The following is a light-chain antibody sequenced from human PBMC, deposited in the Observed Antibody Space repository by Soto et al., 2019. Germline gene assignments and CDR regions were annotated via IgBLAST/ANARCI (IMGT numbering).Light chain of an antibody. J-gene: IGLJ3*02. CDR1: SSNIGSNT. CDR2: SNN. Sequence: QSVLTQPPSASGTPGQRFTISCSGSSSNIGSNTVNWYQQLPGTAPKLLIYSNNQRPSGVPYRFSGSKSGTSASLAISGLQSEDEADYYCAAWDDSLNGPVFGGGTKLTVL. V-gene: IGLV1-44*01. CDR3: AAWDDSLNGPV.